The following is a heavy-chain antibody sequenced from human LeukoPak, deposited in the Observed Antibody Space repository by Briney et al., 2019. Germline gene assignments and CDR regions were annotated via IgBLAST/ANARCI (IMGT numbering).Heavy chain of an antibody. Sequence: SETLSLTCTVSGGSVSGGSYYWSWIRQPPGKGLEWIGYIYYSGSTYYNPSLKSRVTISVDTSKNQFSLKLSSVTAADTAVYYCASLLVVAGPVYYFDHWGQGTLVTVSS. J-gene: IGHJ4*02. CDR2: IYYSGST. CDR3: ASLLVVAGPVYYFDH. V-gene: IGHV4-61*01. CDR1: GGSVSGGSYY. D-gene: IGHD6-19*01.